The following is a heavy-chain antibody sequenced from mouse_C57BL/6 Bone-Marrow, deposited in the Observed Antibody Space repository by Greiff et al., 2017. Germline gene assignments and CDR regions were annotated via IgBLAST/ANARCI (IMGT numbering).Heavy chain of an antibody. CDR2: IDPETGGT. J-gene: IGHJ2*01. CDR1: GYTFTDYE. CDR3: THYYDGSSYYFDY. V-gene: IGHV1-15*01. Sequence: VQLQQSGAELVRPGASVTLSCKASGYTFTDYEMHWVKQTPVHGLEWIGAIDPETGGTAYNQKFKGKAILTADKSSSTAYMELRSLTSEDSAVYYCTHYYDGSSYYFDYWGQGTTLTVSS. D-gene: IGHD1-1*01.